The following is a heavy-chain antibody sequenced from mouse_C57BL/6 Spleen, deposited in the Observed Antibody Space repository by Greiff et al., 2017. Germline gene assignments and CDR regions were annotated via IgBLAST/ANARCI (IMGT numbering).Heavy chain of an antibody. J-gene: IGHJ3*01. CDR3: ARDSSGVFAY. CDR2: INPSTGGT. D-gene: IGHD3-2*02. CDR1: GYSFTGYY. Sequence: EVQLQQSGPELVKPGASVKISCKASGYSFTGYYMNWVKQSPEKSLEWIGEINPSTGGTTYNQKFKAKATLTVDKSSSTAYMQLKSLTSEDSAVYYCARDSSGVFAYWGQGTLVTVSA. V-gene: IGHV1-42*01.